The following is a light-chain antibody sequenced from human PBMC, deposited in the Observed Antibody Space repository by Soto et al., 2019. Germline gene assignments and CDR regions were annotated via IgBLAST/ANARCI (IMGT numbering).Light chain of an antibody. Sequence: DIQMTQSPSSLSASVGDRVTITRRASQSISSYLNWYQQKPGKAPNFLIYAASNLQSGVPSRFSGSGSGTEFTLTISSLQPEDFATYYCQQSYSTLAFGPGTKVDIK. CDR3: QQSYSTLA. J-gene: IGKJ3*01. CDR1: QSISSY. CDR2: AAS. V-gene: IGKV1-39*01.